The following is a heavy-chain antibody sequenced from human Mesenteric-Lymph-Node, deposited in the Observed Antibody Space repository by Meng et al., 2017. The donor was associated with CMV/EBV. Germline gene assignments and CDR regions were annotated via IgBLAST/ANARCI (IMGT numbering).Heavy chain of an antibody. CDR1: GYTFTSYY. Sequence: SVKVSCKASGYTFTSYYMHWVRQAPGQGLEWMGGYIPVLGIANYAQKFQGRVTITADTATATAYMELSNLRSEDTAFYYCASGTVATSGPQFYYYSVDVWGQGTTVTVSS. V-gene: IGHV1-69*10. D-gene: IGHD1-1*01. CDR2: YIPVLGIA. J-gene: IGHJ6*02. CDR3: ASGTVATSGPQFYYYSVDV.